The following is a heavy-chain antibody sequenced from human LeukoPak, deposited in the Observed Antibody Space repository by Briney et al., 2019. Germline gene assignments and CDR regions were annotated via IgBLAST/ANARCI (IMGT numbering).Heavy chain of an antibody. CDR2: SNGDGRST. D-gene: IGHD2/OR15-2a*01. Sequence: GGSLRLSCAASGFSFSSFCMNWVRQAPGIGLVWVSRSNGDGRSTTYADSVKGRFTIYRDNAKNTLFLQMNSLRAEDTAVYYCVRWQNPDYWGQGTLVTVSS. V-gene: IGHV3-74*01. CDR1: GFSFSSFC. J-gene: IGHJ4*02. CDR3: VRWQNPDY.